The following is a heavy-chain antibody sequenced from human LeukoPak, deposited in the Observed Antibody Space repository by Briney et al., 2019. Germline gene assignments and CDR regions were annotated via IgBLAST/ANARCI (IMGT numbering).Heavy chain of an antibody. CDR3: ARDLIAYCGGDCYYDAFDI. D-gene: IGHD2-21*02. J-gene: IGHJ3*02. CDR2: IYYSGST. V-gene: IGHV4-61*01. Sequence: PSETLSLTCTVSGYSISSGYYWSWIRQPPGKGLEWIGYIYYSGSTNYNPSLKSRVTISVDTSKNQFSLKLSSVTAADTAVYYCARDLIAYCGGDCYYDAFDIWGQGTMVTVSS. CDR1: GYSISSGYY.